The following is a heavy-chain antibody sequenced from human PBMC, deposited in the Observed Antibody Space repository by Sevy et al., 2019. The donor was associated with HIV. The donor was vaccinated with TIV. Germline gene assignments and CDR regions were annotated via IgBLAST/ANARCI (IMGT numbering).Heavy chain of an antibody. Sequence: ASVKVSCKASGYNIKNYAINWVRQAPGQGLEWMGWINTNTGNPTYAQAFKGRFVFSLDTSVSTAYLQITSLEAEDTAIYFCASPFLYSNAPEADYWDQGTLVTVSS. CDR3: ASPFLYSNAPEADY. CDR2: INTNTGNP. V-gene: IGHV7-4-1*02. CDR1: GYNIKNYA. D-gene: IGHD5-18*01. J-gene: IGHJ4*02.